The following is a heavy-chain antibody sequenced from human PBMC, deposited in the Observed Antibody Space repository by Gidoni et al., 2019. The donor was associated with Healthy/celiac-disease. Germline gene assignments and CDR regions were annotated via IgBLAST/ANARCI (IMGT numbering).Heavy chain of an antibody. V-gene: IGHV3-9*01. Sequence: EVQLVESGGGLVQPGRSLRLSCAASGFTFDDYAMHWVRQAPGNGPEWVSGFSWNSGSIGYADSVKGRFTISRDNAKNSLYLQMNSLRAEDTALYYCAKGVNYYDSSGPTGMDVWGQGTTVTVSS. D-gene: IGHD3-22*01. CDR3: AKGVNYYDSSGPTGMDV. CDR1: GFTFDDYA. CDR2: FSWNSGSI. J-gene: IGHJ6*02.